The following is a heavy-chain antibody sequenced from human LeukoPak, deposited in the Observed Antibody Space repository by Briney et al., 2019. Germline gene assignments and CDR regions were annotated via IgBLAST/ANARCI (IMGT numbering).Heavy chain of an antibody. J-gene: IGHJ4*02. CDR3: ARDAERGFDYSNSLRY. Sequence: PGRSLRLSCAASGFTYSHYGMHWVRQAPGKGLEWVAVIWSDGTGKYYSDAVKGRFTISRDNSRNTLYLQMDSLRGEATAVYYCARDAERGFDYSNSLRYWGQGILVAVSS. V-gene: IGHV3-33*08. CDR2: IWSDGTGK. CDR1: GFTYSHYG. D-gene: IGHD4-11*01.